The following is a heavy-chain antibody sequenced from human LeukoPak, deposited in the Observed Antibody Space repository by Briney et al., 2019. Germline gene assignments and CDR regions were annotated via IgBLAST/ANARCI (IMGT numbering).Heavy chain of an antibody. CDR3: VRDPSNSGNWFDL. CDR2: LGTDGTYT. CDR1: GFNLRDYW. D-gene: IGHD4-11*01. J-gene: IGHJ5*02. V-gene: IGHV3-74*01. Sequence: GGSLRLSCAASGFNLRDYWMHWVRQAPGKGLVWVSRLGTDGTYTNYADSVTGRFTISRDNAKNTLYLQMDSLRAEDTSSYYCVRDPSNSGNWFDLWGQGTLVTVSS.